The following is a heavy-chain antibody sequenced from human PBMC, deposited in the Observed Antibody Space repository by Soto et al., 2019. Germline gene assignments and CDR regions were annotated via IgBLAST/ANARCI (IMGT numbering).Heavy chain of an antibody. D-gene: IGHD3-10*01. Sequence: VGSLRLSCAASGFTFSTYGMQWVRQAPGKGLEWVAVISYDGYLKYYVDAVKGRFTVARDNSKNTLFLEMNSLRVEDTAVYFCAKDFKVSGSHYGTLNYYYGMDVWGQGTTVTVSS. CDR2: ISYDGYLK. J-gene: IGHJ6*02. CDR1: GFTFSTYG. V-gene: IGHV3-30*18. CDR3: AKDFKVSGSHYGTLNYYYGMDV.